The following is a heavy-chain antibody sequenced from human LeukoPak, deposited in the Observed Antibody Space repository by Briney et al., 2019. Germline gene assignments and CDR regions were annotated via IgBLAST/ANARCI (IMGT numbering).Heavy chain of an antibody. CDR1: GFTFSSYG. J-gene: IGHJ4*02. CDR3: AKPFTN. V-gene: IGHV3-30*18. CDR2: ISYDGSNK. Sequence: GRSLRLSCAASGFTFSSYGMHWVRQAPGKGLEWVAVISYDGSNKYYADSVKGRFTISRDNSKNTLYLQMNSLRAEDTAVYYCAKPFTNWGQGTLVTVSS.